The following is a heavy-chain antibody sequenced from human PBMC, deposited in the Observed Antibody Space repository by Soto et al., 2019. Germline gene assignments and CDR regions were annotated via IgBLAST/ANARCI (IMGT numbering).Heavy chain of an antibody. J-gene: IGHJ6*03. CDR1: GYTFTSYD. Sequence: ASVKVSCKASGYTFTSYDINWVRQATGQGLEWMGWMNPNSGNTGYAQKFQGRVTMTRNTSISTAYMELSSLRSEDTAVYYCARGLNYDFWIGYPKGEYYYYYYMYVWGKGTTVTVSS. CDR2: MNPNSGNT. V-gene: IGHV1-8*01. D-gene: IGHD3-3*01. CDR3: ARGLNYDFWIGYPKGEYYYYYYMYV.